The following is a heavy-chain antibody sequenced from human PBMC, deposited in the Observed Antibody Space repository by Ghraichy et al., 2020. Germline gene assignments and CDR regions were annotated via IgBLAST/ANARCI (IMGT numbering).Heavy chain of an antibody. J-gene: IGHJ4*02. CDR1: GFTFDDYA. CDR3: AKDWGTMVRGVDY. CDR2: ISWNSGSI. V-gene: IGHV3-9*01. Sequence: GGSLRLSCAASGFTFDDYAMHWVRQAPGKGLEWVSGISWNSGSIGYADSVKGRFTISRDNAKNSLYLQMDSLRAEDTALYYCAKDWGTMVRGVDYWGQGTLVTVSS. D-gene: IGHD3-10*01.